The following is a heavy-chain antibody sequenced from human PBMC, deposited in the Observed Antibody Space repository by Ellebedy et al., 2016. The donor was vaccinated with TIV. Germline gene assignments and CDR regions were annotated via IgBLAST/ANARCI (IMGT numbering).Heavy chain of an antibody. V-gene: IGHV3-48*01. CDR1: GFTFSMYG. D-gene: IGHD1-26*01. Sequence: GGSLGLSXTASGFTFSMYGMNWVRQAPGQGLEWVAFSVGVGTTKYYADSVKGRFTISRDNVENSLYLQMSSLRVEDTAVYFCARRGNYMGDAFDVWGQGTVVTVSS. CDR3: ARRGNYMGDAFDV. J-gene: IGHJ3*01. CDR2: SVGVGTTK.